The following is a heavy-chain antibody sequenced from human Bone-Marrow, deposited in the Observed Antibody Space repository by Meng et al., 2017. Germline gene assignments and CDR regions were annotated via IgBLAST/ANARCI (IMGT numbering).Heavy chain of an antibody. D-gene: IGHD3-10*01. J-gene: IGHJ4*02. V-gene: IGHV3-49*03. CDR1: GFTFGDYA. CDR3: ARESFGYYGSGSFDY. Sequence: GESLKISCTASGFTFGDYAMSWFRQAPGKGLEWVGFIRSKAYGGTTEYAASVKGRFTISRDDSKSIAYLQMNSLKTEDTAVYYCARESFGYYGSGSFDYWGQGTLVTVSS. CDR2: IRSKAYGGTT.